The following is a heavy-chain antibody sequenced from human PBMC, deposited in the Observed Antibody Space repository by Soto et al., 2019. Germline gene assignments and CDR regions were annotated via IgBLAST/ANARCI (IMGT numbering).Heavy chain of an antibody. Sequence: ETLSLTCAVYGGSFSGYYWSWIRQPPGKGLEWIGEINHSGSTNYNPSLKSRVTISVDTSKNQFSLKLSSVTAADTAVYYCARVRGSDYYGSGSPLRPYYYYGMDVWGQGTTVTVSS. D-gene: IGHD3-10*01. V-gene: IGHV4-34*01. J-gene: IGHJ6*02. CDR2: INHSGST. CDR3: ARVRGSDYYGSGSPLRPYYYYGMDV. CDR1: GGSFSGYY.